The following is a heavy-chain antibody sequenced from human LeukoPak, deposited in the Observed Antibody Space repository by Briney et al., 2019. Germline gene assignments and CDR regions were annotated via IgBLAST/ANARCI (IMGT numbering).Heavy chain of an antibody. CDR2: ISGSGSST. V-gene: IGHV3-23*01. D-gene: IGHD2-8*01. Sequence: PGGSLRLSCAASGFTFSSYAMSWVRQAPGKGLEWVSAISGSGSSTYYADSVKGRFTISRDNSKNTLYLQMNSLRAEDTAVYYCAKLKACTNGVCYTGWFDPWGQGTLVTVSS. CDR3: AKLKACTNGVCYTGWFDP. J-gene: IGHJ5*02. CDR1: GFTFSSYA.